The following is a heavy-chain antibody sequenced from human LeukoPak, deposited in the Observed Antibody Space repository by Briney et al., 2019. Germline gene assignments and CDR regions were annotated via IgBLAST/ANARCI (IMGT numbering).Heavy chain of an antibody. D-gene: IGHD1-26*01. CDR2: IRSKTYGGTV. CDR1: GFMFGEYS. J-gene: IGHJ4*02. CDR3: TSPEGGTYYFDY. Sequence: GGSLRLSCAGSGFMFGEYSISWVRQAPGKGLEWVGFIRSKTYGGTVQYAASVKGRFTISRDDSRSSAYLQMNNLKTEDTAVYFCTSPEGGTYYFDYWGQGTLVTVSS. V-gene: IGHV3-49*04.